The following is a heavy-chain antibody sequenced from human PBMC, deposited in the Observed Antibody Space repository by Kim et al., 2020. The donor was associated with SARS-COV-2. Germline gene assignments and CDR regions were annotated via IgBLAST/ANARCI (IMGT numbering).Heavy chain of an antibody. CDR2: VSNRGGT. CDR1: GFTVSSNY. Sequence: GGSLRLSCAASGFTVSSNYMIWVRQAPGKGLEWVSTVSNRGGTFYADSVKGRFTVSRDNSKNMLYLQMNSLRVEDTAVYYCARVGGCSAYTCYKANWFDP. J-gene: IGHJ5*02. D-gene: IGHD2-15*01. V-gene: IGHV3-66*01. CDR3: ARVGGCSAYTCYKANWFDP.